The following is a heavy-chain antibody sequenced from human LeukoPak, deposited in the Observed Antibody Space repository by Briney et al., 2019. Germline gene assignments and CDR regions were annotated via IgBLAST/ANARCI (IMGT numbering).Heavy chain of an antibody. CDR3: ARHPPQGYDFWSGYYFPLGILYMDV. V-gene: IGHV4-4*09. D-gene: IGHD3-3*01. J-gene: IGHJ6*03. Sequence: PSETLSLTCTVSGGSISSYYWSWIRQPPGKGLEWIGYIYTSGSTNYNPSLKSRVTISVDTSKNQFSLKLSSVTAADTAVYYCARHPPQGYDFWSGYYFPLGILYMDVWGKGTTVTVSS. CDR1: GGSISSYY. CDR2: IYTSGST.